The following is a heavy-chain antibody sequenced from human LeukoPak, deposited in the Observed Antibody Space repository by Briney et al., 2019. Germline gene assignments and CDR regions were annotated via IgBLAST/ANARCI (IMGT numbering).Heavy chain of an antibody. CDR3: ARAGSMVQGVMDWFDP. J-gene: IGHJ5*02. V-gene: IGHV4-4*07. D-gene: IGHD3-10*01. CDR2: IYTSGST. Sequence: SETLSLTCTVSGGSISSYYWSWIRQPAGKGLEWIGRIYTSGSTNYNPSLKSRVTMSVDTSKNQFSLKLSSVTAADTAVYYCARAGSMVQGVMDWFDPWGQGTLVTASS. CDR1: GGSISSYY.